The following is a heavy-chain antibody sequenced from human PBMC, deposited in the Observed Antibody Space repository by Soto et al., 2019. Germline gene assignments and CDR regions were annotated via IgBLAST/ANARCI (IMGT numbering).Heavy chain of an antibody. V-gene: IGHV5-51*01. CDR1: GYSFTSYW. J-gene: IGHJ5*02. CDR3: ARRESAAFYGDYDQNWFDP. CDR2: IYPGDSDT. D-gene: IGHD4-17*01. Sequence: GESLKISCKGSGYSFTSYWIGWVRQMPGKGLEWMGIIYPGDSDTRYSPSFQGQVTISADKSISTAYLQWSSLKASDTAMYYCARRESAAFYGDYDQNWFDPWGQGTLVTVSS.